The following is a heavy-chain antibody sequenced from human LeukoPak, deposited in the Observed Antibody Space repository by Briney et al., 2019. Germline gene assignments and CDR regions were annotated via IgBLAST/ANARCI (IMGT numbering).Heavy chain of an antibody. CDR1: GFTFSSYA. CDR3: ARDPGYSSGWGSFDY. CDR2: ISYDGSNK. D-gene: IGHD6-19*01. Sequence: PGGSLRLSCAASGFTFSSYAMHWVRQAPGKGLEWVAVISYDGSNKYYADSVKGRFTISRDNSKNTLYLQMNSLRAEDTAVYYCARDPGYSSGWGSFDYWGQGTLVTVSS. J-gene: IGHJ4*02. V-gene: IGHV3-30-3*01.